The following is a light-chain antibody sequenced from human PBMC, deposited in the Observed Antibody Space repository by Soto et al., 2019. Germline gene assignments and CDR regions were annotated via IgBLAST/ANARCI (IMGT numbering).Light chain of an antibody. CDR2: RNN. V-gene: IGLV1-47*01. CDR1: SSNIGSNY. J-gene: IGLJ3*02. Sequence: QSVLTQPPSASGTPGQRFTISCSGSSSNIGSNYVYWYQQLPGTAPKLLIYRNNQRPSGVPDRFSGSKSGTSASLAISGLRSEDEGDYYCAAWDDSLSAHWVFGGGTKLTVL. CDR3: AAWDDSLSAHWV.